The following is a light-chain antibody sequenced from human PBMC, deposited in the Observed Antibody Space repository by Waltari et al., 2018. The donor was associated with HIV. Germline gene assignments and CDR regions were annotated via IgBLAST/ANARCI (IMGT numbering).Light chain of an antibody. Sequence: FILWQPHPVPASPGQTVTAHRPRRTRNIASRSGRCYQQRPGSSPTTVIYANNRKPSGVPDRFSGSIDSSSNSASLTISGLRTEDEADYYCQSHDNKIFYVFGGGTYVTVL. CDR3: QSHDNKIFYV. V-gene: IGLV6-57*01. CDR2: ANN. J-gene: IGLJ1*01. CDR1: TRNIASRS.